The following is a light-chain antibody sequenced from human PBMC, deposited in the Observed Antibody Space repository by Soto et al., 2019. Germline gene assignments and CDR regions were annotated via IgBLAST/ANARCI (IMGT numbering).Light chain of an antibody. J-gene: IGKJ2*01. CDR3: QQYEGPPFA. Sequence: EIVLTQSQATLSLSPGDRATLSCRASQRVSNSYLAWYQQKPGQAPRLLIYDASTRAAGVPDRVTGGGSGTDFTLPVSALEPADFALYFCQQYEGPPFAFGHGTRLEI. V-gene: IGKV3D-20*02. CDR1: QRVSNSY. CDR2: DAS.